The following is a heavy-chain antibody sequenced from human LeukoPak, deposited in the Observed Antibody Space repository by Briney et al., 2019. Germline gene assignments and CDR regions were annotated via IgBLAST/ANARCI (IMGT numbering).Heavy chain of an antibody. D-gene: IGHD2-15*01. Sequence: GESLKISCKGSGYSFTSYWIGWVRQMPGKGLEWMGIIYPGDSDTRYSPSFQGQVTISADKSISTAYLQWSSLKASDTAMYYCARQADGYCSGGSCWNWFDPWGQGTLVTVSS. CDR3: ARQADGYCSGGSCWNWFDP. CDR2: IYPGDSDT. J-gene: IGHJ5*02. CDR1: GYSFTSYW. V-gene: IGHV5-51*01.